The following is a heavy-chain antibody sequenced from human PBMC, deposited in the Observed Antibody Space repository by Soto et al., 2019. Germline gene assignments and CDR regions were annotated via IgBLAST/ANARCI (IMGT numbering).Heavy chain of an antibody. CDR1: GGSISSYY. J-gene: IGHJ5*02. CDR3: ARWWSGSRQGFDP. D-gene: IGHD3-3*01. Sequence: SETLSLTCTVSGGSISSYYWSWIRQPPGKGLEWIGYIYYSGSTNYNPSLKSRVTISVDTSKNQFSLKLSSVTAADTAVYYCARWWSGSRQGFDPWGQETLVTVSS. V-gene: IGHV4-59*08. CDR2: IYYSGST.